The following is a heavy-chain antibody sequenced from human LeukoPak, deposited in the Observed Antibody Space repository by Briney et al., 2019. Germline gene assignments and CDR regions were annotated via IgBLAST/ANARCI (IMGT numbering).Heavy chain of an antibody. V-gene: IGHV3-48*01. D-gene: IGHD3-3*01. J-gene: IGHJ6*03. CDR3: ARDVYDFWSVSTYYYFSMDV. Sequence: PGGSLRLSCAASGFTFSKYSMNWVRQAPGKGLEWVSYISSNGSSVQYADSVKGRFTFSRDNAKNSLYLQMNSLRAEDTAVYYCARDVYDFWSVSTYYYFSMDVWGKGPRSPSL. CDR1: GFTFSKYS. CDR2: ISSNGSSV.